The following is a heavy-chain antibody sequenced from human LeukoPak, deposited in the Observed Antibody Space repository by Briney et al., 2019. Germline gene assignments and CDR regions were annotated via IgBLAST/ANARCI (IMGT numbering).Heavy chain of an antibody. J-gene: IGHJ5*02. D-gene: IGHD6-19*01. CDR3: ARHVDSSGWPNWFDP. Sequence: GESLKISCKGSGYSFTTYWIGWVRQMPGKGLEWMGIIYPDDSDTRYSPSFQGQVTISADKSISTAYLQWSSLKASDTAIYYCARHVDSSGWPNWFDPCGQGTLVTVSS. V-gene: IGHV5-51*01. CDR1: GYSFTTYW. CDR2: IYPDDSDT.